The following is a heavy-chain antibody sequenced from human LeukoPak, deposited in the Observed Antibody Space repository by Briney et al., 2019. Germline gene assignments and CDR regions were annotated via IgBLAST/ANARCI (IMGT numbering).Heavy chain of an antibody. CDR1: GFTFSSYG. CDR2: ISGSGGST. V-gene: IGHV3-23*01. D-gene: IGHD1-26*01. Sequence: PGRSLRLSCAASGFTFSSYGMHWVRQAPGKGLEWVSAISGSGGSTYYADSVKGRFTISRDNSKNTLYLQMNSLRAEDTAVYYCAKSWGSYHYDYWGQGTLVTVSS. J-gene: IGHJ4*02. CDR3: AKSWGSYHYDY.